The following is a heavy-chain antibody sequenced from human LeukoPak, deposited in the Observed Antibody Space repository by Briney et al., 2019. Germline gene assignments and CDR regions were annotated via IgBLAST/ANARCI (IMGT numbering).Heavy chain of an antibody. CDR2: IYYSGST. J-gene: IGHJ5*02. D-gene: IGHD2/OR15-2a*01. Sequence: SETLSLTCTVSGGSISSYYWSWIRQPPGKGLEWIGYIYYSGSTNYNPSLKSRVTISVDTSKNQFSLKLSSVTAADTAVYYCAKDPSNSIGRMTWFDPWGQGTLVTVSS. CDR1: GGSISSYY. V-gene: IGHV4-59*01. CDR3: AKDPSNSIGRMTWFDP.